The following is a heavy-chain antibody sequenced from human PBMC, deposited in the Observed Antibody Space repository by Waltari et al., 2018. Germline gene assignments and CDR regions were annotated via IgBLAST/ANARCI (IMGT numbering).Heavy chain of an antibody. J-gene: IGHJ2*01. V-gene: IGHV1-3*01. CDR2: INAGHGTT. CDR3: ARTPYSGNYYGYFDL. Sequence: QVHLVQSGAEVRKPGASVKLSCKASGYTFAHYAIHWVRQAPGQSLEWLGWINAGHGTTKYSQIFQARIIITMDTSANTAYMELSSLKSEDTAVYYCARTPYSGNYYGYFDLWGRGTLVTVSS. D-gene: IGHD1-26*01. CDR1: GYTFAHYA.